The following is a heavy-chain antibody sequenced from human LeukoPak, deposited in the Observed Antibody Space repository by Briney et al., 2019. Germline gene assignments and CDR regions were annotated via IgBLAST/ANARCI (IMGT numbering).Heavy chain of an antibody. J-gene: IGHJ4*02. Sequence: ASVKVSCKASGYSFTSYYLHWVRQAPGQGLEWMGIINPSSGNTTYTQKIQGRVTMTRDTSTSTVYMELSSPRSEDTAVYYCARGSGSSAYFDYWGRGTLVTVSS. D-gene: IGHD3-22*01. CDR2: INPSSGNT. CDR3: ARGSGSSAYFDY. V-gene: IGHV1-46*01. CDR1: GYSFTSYY.